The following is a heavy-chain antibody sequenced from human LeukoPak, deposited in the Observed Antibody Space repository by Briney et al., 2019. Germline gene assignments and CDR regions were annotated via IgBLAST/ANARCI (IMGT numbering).Heavy chain of an antibody. J-gene: IGHJ3*02. CDR1: GFTFSSYS. Sequence: GGSLRLSCAASGFTFSSYSMNWVRQAPGKGLEWVSYISSSSNTIYYADSVKGRFTISRDNAKNSLYLQMNSLRAEDTAVYYCARDLDGVAFDIWGQGTMVTVSS. D-gene: IGHD4-17*01. CDR2: ISSSSNTI. CDR3: ARDLDGVAFDI. V-gene: IGHV3-48*01.